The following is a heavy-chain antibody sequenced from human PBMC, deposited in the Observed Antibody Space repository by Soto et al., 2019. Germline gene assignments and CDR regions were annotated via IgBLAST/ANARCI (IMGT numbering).Heavy chain of an antibody. CDR2: INHSGST. CDR3: ARTQFDRGSGSYVEEY. D-gene: IGHD3-10*01. CDR1: GGSFSGYY. V-gene: IGHV4-34*01. Sequence: QVQLQQWGAGLLKPSETLSLTCAVYGGSFSGYYWSWIRQPPGKGLEWIGEINHSGSTNYNPSLKSRVTQSVDTSTNQSSLKLSSVTAADTAVYYCARTQFDRGSGSYVEEYWGQGTLVTVSS. J-gene: IGHJ4*02.